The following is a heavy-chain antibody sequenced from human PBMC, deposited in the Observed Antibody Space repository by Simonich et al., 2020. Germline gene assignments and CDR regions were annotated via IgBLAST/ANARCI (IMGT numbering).Heavy chain of an antibody. CDR2: IYYSGRP. CDR1: GGSISSYY. J-gene: IGHJ4*02. CDR3: ARLPDY. Sequence: QVQLQESGPGLVKPSETLSLTCTDSGGSISSYYWSWIRQPPGKGLEWIGYIYYSGRPNYNPSLKSRVTISVDTSKNQFSLKLSSVTAADTAVYYCARLPDYWGQGTLVTVSS. V-gene: IGHV4-59*08.